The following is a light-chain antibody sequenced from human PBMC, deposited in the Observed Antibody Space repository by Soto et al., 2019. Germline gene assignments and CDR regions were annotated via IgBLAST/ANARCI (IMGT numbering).Light chain of an antibody. CDR3: QQYNNWPLT. J-gene: IGKJ1*01. CDR1: QSVSST. V-gene: IGKV3-15*01. Sequence: IVMTHAPSTLSVSPLERATLSCMASQSVSSTLAWYRQTPGQAPRLLIYGASSRANGIPARFSGSGSGTEFTLTISSLQPEDFAVYYCQQYNNWPLTFGQGTKVDIK. CDR2: GAS.